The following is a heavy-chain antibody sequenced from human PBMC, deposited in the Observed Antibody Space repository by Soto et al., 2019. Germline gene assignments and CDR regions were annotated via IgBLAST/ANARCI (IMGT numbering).Heavy chain of an antibody. CDR1: GFTFSGSA. D-gene: IGHD1-26*01. CDR3: AVGVKGDFDY. J-gene: IGHJ4*02. CDR2: IRSKAYNYAT. V-gene: IGHV3-73*01. Sequence: GGSLRLSCAASGFTFSGSAIHWVRQASGKGPEWVGRIRSKAYNYATPYAASVRGRFTISRDDSKNTAYLQMNSLKTEDTAVYYCAVGVKGDFDYWGQGTLVTV.